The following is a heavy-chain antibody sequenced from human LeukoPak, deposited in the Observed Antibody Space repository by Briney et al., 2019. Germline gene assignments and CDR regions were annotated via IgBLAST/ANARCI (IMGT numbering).Heavy chain of an antibody. Sequence: SETLSLTCTVSGYSISSGYYWGWIRQPPGKGLEWIGSIYHSGSTYYNPSLKSRVTISVDRSKNQFSLKLSSVTAADTAVYYCARGYDILTGYDSNWFDPWGQGTLVTVSS. V-gene: IGHV4-38-2*02. CDR2: IYHSGST. D-gene: IGHD3-9*01. J-gene: IGHJ5*02. CDR1: GYSISSGYY. CDR3: ARGYDILTGYDSNWFDP.